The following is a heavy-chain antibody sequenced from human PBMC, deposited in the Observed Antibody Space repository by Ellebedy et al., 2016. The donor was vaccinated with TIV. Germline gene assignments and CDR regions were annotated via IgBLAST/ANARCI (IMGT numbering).Heavy chain of an antibody. CDR3: ARQAQIHQWFMDY. CDR1: GFTFSSFA. J-gene: IGHJ4*02. CDR2: MSNSGGGT. D-gene: IGHD3-22*01. V-gene: IGHV3-23*01. Sequence: GGSLRLXXAASGFTFSSFAMNWVRQAPGKGLEWVSSMSNSGGGTYYADSVKGRFTISRDNSENTLFLQMNSLRAEDTAVYYCARQAQIHQWFMDYWGQGTLVTVSS.